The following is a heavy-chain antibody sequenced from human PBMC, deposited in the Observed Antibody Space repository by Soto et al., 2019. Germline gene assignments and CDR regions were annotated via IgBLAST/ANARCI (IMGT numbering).Heavy chain of an antibody. Sequence: GGSLRLSCAASGFTFSSYSMNWVRQAPGKGLEWVSYISSSSSTIYYADSVKGRFTISRDNAKNSLYLQMNSLRDEDTAVYYCARDGLLGYCSGGSFYQPYYYYYYGMDVWGQGTTVTVAS. J-gene: IGHJ6*02. CDR2: ISSSSSTI. CDR3: ARDGLLGYCSGGSFYQPYYYYYYGMDV. V-gene: IGHV3-48*02. D-gene: IGHD2-15*01. CDR1: GFTFSSYS.